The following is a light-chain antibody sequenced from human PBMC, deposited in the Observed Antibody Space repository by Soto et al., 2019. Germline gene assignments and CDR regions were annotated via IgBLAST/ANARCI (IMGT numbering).Light chain of an antibody. CDR1: TGAVTSGHY. V-gene: IGLV7-46*01. Sequence: QAVVTQEPSLTVSPGGTVTLTCGSITGAVTSGHYPYWFQQKPGQAPRTLIYDTTNKHSWTPARFSGSLLGGKAALTLAGAQTDDEADYYCLLSYSGTNWVFGGGTKLTVL. CDR3: LLSYSGTNWV. J-gene: IGLJ3*02. CDR2: DTT.